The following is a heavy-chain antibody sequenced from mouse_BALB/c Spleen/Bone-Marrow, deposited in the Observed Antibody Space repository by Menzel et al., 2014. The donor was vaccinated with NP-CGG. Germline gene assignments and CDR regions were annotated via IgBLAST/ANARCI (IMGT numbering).Heavy chain of an antibody. CDR1: GFTFSDXY. CDR2: ISXGGSYT. J-gene: IGHJ4*01. CDR3: ARYGSSPYAMDY. V-gene: IGHV5-4*02. D-gene: IGHD1-1*01. Sequence: DVMLVESGGGLVKPGGSLKLSCAASGFTFSDXYXYWVXQTPXXXXXWVXXISXGGSYTYYPDSVKGRFTISRDNAKNNLYLQMSSLKSEDTAMYYCARYGSSPYAMDYWGQGTSVTVSS.